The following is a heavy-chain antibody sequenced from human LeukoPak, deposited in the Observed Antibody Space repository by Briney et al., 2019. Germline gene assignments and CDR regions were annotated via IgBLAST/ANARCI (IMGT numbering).Heavy chain of an antibody. CDR3: VRGTPTPGMDY. V-gene: IGHV7-4-1*02. Sequence: ASVNVSCKASGYPFSAHFLNWVRQAPGQGLEWMGNIDTTTGNPRYAQDFTGRFVFSLDTSVSTAYLQITSLKADDTAAYYCVRGTPTPGMDYWGQGTQVTVSS. D-gene: IGHD3-10*01. J-gene: IGHJ4*02. CDR2: IDTTTGNP. CDR1: GYPFSAHF.